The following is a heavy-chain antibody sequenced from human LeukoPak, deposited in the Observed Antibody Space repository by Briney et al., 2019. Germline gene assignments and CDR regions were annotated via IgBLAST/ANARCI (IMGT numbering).Heavy chain of an antibody. CDR2: ISGDGSST. J-gene: IGHJ3*02. CDR3: ARENIVVVTAIRDAFDI. CDR1: GFTFDDYA. D-gene: IGHD2-21*02. V-gene: IGHV3-43*02. Sequence: PGGSLRLSCAASGFTFDDYAIHWVRQAPGRGLELVSLISGDGSSTYYADSVKGRFTISRDNAKDSLCLQMNSLRDEDTAVYYCARENIVVVTAIRDAFDIWGQGTMVTVSS.